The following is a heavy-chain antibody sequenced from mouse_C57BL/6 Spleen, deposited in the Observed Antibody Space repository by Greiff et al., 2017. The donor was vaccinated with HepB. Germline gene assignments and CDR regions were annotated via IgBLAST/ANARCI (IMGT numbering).Heavy chain of an antibody. J-gene: IGHJ4*01. Sequence: VKLVESGAELVKPGASVKISCKASGYAFSSYWMNWVKQRPGKGLEWIGQIYPGDGDTNYNGKFKGKATLTADKSSSTAYMQLSSLTSEDSAVYFCAGGEAMDYWGQGTSVTVSS. CDR2: IYPGDGDT. V-gene: IGHV1-80*01. CDR3: AGGEAMDY. CDR1: GYAFSSYW.